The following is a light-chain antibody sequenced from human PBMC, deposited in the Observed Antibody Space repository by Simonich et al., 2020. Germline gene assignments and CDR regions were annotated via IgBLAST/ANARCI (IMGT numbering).Light chain of an antibody. V-gene: IGLV6-57*01. CDR1: SGSIASNY. J-gene: IGLJ7*01. Sequence: NFMLTQPHSVSESPGKTVTISCTRSSGSIASNYVQWYQQRPGSSPTTVIYEYNQRPSGVPERFSGSIDSSSNSASLTISGLKTEDEADYYCQSYDSSNHAVFGGGTQLTVL. CDR2: EYN. CDR3: QSYDSSNHAV.